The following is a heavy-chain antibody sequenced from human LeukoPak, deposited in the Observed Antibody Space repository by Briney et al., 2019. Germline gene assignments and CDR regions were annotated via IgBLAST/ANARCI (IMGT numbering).Heavy chain of an antibody. CDR1: GFTFSSYS. CDR3: ARDREDDEDS. J-gene: IGHJ4*02. Sequence: PGGSLRLSCAASGFTFSSYSMNWVRQTPGKGLEWVSSISSSSSYIYYADSVKGRFTISRDNARNSLYLQMNSLRAEDTAVYYCARDREDDEDSWGQGALVTVSS. D-gene: IGHD1-1*01. CDR2: ISSSSSYI. V-gene: IGHV3-21*01.